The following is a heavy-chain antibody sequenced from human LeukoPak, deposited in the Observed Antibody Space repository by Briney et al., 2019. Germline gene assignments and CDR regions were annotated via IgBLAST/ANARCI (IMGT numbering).Heavy chain of an antibody. CDR1: GFTFSSYE. Sequence: HPGGSLKLSCAASGFTFSSYEMNWVRQAPGKGLEWVSYISTSGTTIYYADSVKGRFTISRDNAKNSLYLQMNSLRAEDTAVYYCARAYTFGGVIVAFDYWGQGTLVTVSS. CDR2: ISTSGTTI. J-gene: IGHJ4*02. D-gene: IGHD3-16*02. CDR3: ARAYTFGGVIVAFDY. V-gene: IGHV3-48*03.